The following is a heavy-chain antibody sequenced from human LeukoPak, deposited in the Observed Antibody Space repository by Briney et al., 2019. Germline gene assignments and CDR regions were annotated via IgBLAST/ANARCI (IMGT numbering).Heavy chain of an antibody. Sequence: SETLSLTCTVSGGSISSYYWSWIRQPPGKGLEWIGYIYYSGSTNYNPSLKSRVTISVDTSKNQFSLKLSSVTAADTAVYYCAREQLGYCSSTSCLVGDFQWFDPWGQGTLVTVSS. V-gene: IGHV4-59*08. CDR3: AREQLGYCSSTSCLVGDFQWFDP. CDR2: IYYSGST. D-gene: IGHD2-2*01. CDR1: GGSISSYY. J-gene: IGHJ5*02.